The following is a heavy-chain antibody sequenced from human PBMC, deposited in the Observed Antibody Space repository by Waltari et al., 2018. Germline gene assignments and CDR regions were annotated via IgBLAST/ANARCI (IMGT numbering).Heavy chain of an antibody. J-gene: IGHJ4*02. D-gene: IGHD3-3*01. V-gene: IGHV1-2*02. CDR2: INPNSGGT. CDR3: ARCLAGLRFLQWLHFDS. Sequence: QVQLVQSGAEEKKPGASVKVSCKASGYIFTGYYMHWVRQAPGQGLGWMGWINPNSGGTNYAQRFQGRVTMTRDTSISTVYMELSSLRSDDTAVYYCARCLAGLRFLQWLHFDSWGQGTLVTVSS. CDR1: GYIFTGYY.